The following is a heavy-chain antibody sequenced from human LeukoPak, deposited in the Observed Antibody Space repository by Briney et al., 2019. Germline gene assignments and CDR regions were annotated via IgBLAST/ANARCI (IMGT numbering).Heavy chain of an antibody. CDR2: ISSSGSTI. V-gene: IGHV3-11*04. J-gene: IGHJ6*02. CDR3: ARDGPEIVATMYYYYYYGMDV. Sequence: GGSLRLSCAASGFTFSDYYMSWIRQAPGKGLEWVSYISSSGSTIYYADSVKGRFTISRDNAKNSLYLQMNSLRAEDTAVYYCARDGPEIVATMYYYYYYGMDVWGQGSTVTVSS. D-gene: IGHD5-12*01. CDR1: GFTFSDYY.